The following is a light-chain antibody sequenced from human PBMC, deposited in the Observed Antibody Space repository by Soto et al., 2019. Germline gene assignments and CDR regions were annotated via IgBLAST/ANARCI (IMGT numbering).Light chain of an antibody. CDR2: DAS. J-gene: IGKJ4*01. Sequence: EIVMTQSPATLSVSPGERATLSCRASQSLSSDLAWYQQKPGQAPRLLIYDASNRATGIPARFSGSGSGTDFTLTISSLEPEDFAVYYCQQRSNWPTFGGGTKVDIK. V-gene: IGKV3-11*01. CDR3: QQRSNWPT. CDR1: QSLSSD.